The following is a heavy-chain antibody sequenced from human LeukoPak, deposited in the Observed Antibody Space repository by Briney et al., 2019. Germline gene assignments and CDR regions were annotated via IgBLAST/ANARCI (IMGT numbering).Heavy chain of an antibody. D-gene: IGHD6-19*01. CDR1: GGTFSSYA. Sequence: SVKVSCKASGGTFSSYAISWVRQAPGQGLEWMGGIIPIFGTANYAQKFQGRVTITADESTSTAYMELSSLRSEDTAVYYCARGPRDRMAVATYFDYWGQGTLVTVSS. CDR2: IIPIFGTA. CDR3: ARGPRDRMAVATYFDY. J-gene: IGHJ4*02. V-gene: IGHV1-69*13.